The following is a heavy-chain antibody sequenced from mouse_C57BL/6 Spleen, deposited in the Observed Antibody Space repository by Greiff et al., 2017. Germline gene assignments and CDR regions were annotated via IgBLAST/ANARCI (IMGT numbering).Heavy chain of an antibody. Sequence: QVQLQQPGAELVRPGSSVKLSCKASGYTFTSYWMDWVKQRPGQGLEWIGNIYPSDSETHYNQKFKDKATLTVDKSSSTAYMQLSSLTSEDSAVYYCARGVGLRGGFDYWGQGTTLTVSS. V-gene: IGHV1-61*01. CDR2: IYPSDSET. CDR1: GYTFTSYW. J-gene: IGHJ2*01. CDR3: ARGVGLRGGFDY. D-gene: IGHD2-4*01.